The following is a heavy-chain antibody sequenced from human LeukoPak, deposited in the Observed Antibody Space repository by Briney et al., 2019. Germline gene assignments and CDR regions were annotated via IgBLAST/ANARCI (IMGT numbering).Heavy chain of an antibody. CDR2: IRSKAKGYTT. V-gene: IGHV3-73*01. D-gene: IGHD2-15*01. CDR1: GFTFSGSA. J-gene: IGHJ3*02. CDR3: TRLAGGDAFDI. Sequence: GGSLRLSCAASGFTFSGSAMHWVRQASGKGLEWVGRIRSKAKGYTTAYGASVKGRFTISRDDSQRATYVQMNSLKIEDTAVYYCTRLAGGDAFDIWGPGTMVTVSS.